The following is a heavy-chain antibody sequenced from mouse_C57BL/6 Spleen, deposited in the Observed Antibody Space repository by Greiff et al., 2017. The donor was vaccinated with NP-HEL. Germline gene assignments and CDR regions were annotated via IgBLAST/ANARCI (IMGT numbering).Heavy chain of an antibody. CDR3: ARGGYYYGSSRFAY. Sequence: QVQLQQPGAELVRPGSSVKLSCKASGYTFTSYWMDWVKQRPGQGLEWIGNIYPSDSETHYNQKFKDKATLTVDKSSSTAYMQLSSLTSEDSAVYYCARGGYYYGSSRFAYWGQGTLVTVSA. D-gene: IGHD1-1*01. CDR2: IYPSDSET. CDR1: GYTFTSYW. J-gene: IGHJ3*01. V-gene: IGHV1-61*01.